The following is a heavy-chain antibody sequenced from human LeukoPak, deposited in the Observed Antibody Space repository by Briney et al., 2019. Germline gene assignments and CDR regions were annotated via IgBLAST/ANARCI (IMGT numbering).Heavy chain of an antibody. CDR1: GYSFTSYW. CDR2: IYPGDSDT. V-gene: IGHV5-51*01. Sequence: ESQKISCKGSGYSFTSYWIGWVRQMPGKGLEWMGIIYPGDSDTRYSPSFQGLVTISADKSISTAYLQWSSLKASDTAMYYCARQTQPEWSSDYWGQGTLVTVSS. J-gene: IGHJ4*02. CDR3: ARQTQPEWSSDY. D-gene: IGHD3-3*01.